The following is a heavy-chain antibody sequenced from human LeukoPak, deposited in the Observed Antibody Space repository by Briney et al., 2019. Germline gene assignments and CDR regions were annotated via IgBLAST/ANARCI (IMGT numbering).Heavy chain of an antibody. D-gene: IGHD3-10*01. CDR2: ISAYNGNT. V-gene: IGHV1-18*01. CDR3: ARDSYGSGSRNWFDP. Sequence: ASVKVSCKASGYTFTSYGISWVRQAPGQGLEWMGWISAYNGNTNYAQKLQGRVTMTTDTSTSTAYMELRSLRSDDTAVYYCARDSYGSGSRNWFDPWGRGTLVTVSS. J-gene: IGHJ5*02. CDR1: GYTFTSYG.